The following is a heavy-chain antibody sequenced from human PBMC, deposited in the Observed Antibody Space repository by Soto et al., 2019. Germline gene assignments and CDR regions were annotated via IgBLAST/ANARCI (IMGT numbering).Heavy chain of an antibody. CDR1: GFSFGNSP. D-gene: IGHD2-15*01. Sequence: VQLLESGGGFVQPGGSLKLSCVASGFSFGNSPMSWVRQAPGRGLEWVSAITEAGGGIYYATSVKGRLVVSRDNSKNTLFLEMNNLRVYDTATYYCAKNLPVGGICYWCTPDNWGQGVVVTVSS. J-gene: IGHJ4*02. V-gene: IGHV3-23*01. CDR2: ITEAGGGI. CDR3: AKNLPVGGICYWCTPDN.